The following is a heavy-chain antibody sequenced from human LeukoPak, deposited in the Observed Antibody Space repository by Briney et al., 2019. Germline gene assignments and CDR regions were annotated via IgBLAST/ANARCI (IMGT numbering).Heavy chain of an antibody. CDR1: GFTFDDYA. V-gene: IGHV3-74*01. J-gene: IGHJ4*02. CDR2: IKTDGSST. D-gene: IGHD3-10*01. Sequence: PGGSLRLSCAASGFTFDDYAMHWVRQAPGKGLVWVSRIKTDGSSTSYADSVKGRFTISRDNVKNTLYLQMNSLRVEDTAVYFCGYGSGNYNDYWGQGTLVTVSS. CDR3: GYGSGNYNDY.